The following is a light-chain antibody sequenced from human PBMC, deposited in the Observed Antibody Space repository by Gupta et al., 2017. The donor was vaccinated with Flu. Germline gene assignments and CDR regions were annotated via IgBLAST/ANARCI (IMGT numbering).Light chain of an antibody. CDR1: QSVSSY. CDR3: QQRSNWPPL. CDR2: DAS. Sequence: EIVLSHPPATLSLSPGERATLSCRASQSVSSYLAWYQQKPGQAPRLLIYDASNRATGIPARFSGSGSGTDFTLTISSLEPEDFAVYYCQQRSNWPPLFGQGTRLEIK. J-gene: IGKJ5*01. V-gene: IGKV3-11*01.